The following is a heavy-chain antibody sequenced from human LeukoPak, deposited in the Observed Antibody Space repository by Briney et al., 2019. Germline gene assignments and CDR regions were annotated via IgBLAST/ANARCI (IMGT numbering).Heavy chain of an antibody. Sequence: SETLSLTCAVYGGSFSGYYWSWIRQPPGKGLEWIGEINHSGSTNYNPSLKSRITISLDTSKHQFSLKLSSVTAADTAVYYCARGALYTGIAADYWGQGTLVTVSS. CDR1: GGSFSGYY. CDR2: INHSGST. V-gene: IGHV4-34*01. D-gene: IGHD6-13*01. CDR3: ARGALYTGIAADY. J-gene: IGHJ4*02.